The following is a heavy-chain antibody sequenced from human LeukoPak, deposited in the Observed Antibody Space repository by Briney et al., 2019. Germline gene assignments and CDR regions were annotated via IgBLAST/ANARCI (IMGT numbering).Heavy chain of an antibody. CDR1: GGTFSSYA. J-gene: IGHJ6*03. CDR2: IIPIFGTA. D-gene: IGHD2-15*01. V-gene: IGHV1-69*05. CDR3: ARDAQGYCSGGSCYANYYYYYMDV. Sequence: SVKVSCKASGGTFSSYAISWVRQAPGQGLEWTGGIIPIFGTANYAQKFQGRVTITTDESTSTAYMELSSLRSEDTAVYYCARDAQGYCSGGSCYANYYYYYMDVWGKGTTVTVSS.